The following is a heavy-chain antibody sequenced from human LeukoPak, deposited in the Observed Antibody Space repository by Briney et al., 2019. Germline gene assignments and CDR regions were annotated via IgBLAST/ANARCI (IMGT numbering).Heavy chain of an antibody. CDR3: ARSFSEKFYFES. CDR1: GDSISRGRYY. V-gene: IGHV4-61*02. J-gene: IGHJ4*02. D-gene: IGHD1-26*01. Sequence: SETLSLTCTVSGDSISRGRYYWSWVRQPAGKELEWIGRIYASGKTDYNPYTPSLKSRVAMSLDTSKNQVSLYLTSVTVADTAMYFCARSFSEKFYFESWGQGTLVTVSS. CDR2: IYASGKT.